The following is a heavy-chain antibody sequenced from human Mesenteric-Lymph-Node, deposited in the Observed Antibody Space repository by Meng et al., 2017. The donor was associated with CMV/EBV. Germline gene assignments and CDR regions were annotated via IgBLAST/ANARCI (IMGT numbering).Heavy chain of an antibody. V-gene: IGHV1-2*02. CDR2: INPNSGGT. CDR1: GYTFTGYY. Sequence: ASVKVSCKASGYTFTGYYMHWVRQAPGQGLEWMGWINPNSGGTNYAQKFQGRVTMTRDTSISTAYMELSRLRSDDTAVYYCARERCSSTSCTLLDYWGQGTLVTVSS. J-gene: IGHJ4*02. D-gene: IGHD2-2*01. CDR3: ARERCSSTSCTLLDY.